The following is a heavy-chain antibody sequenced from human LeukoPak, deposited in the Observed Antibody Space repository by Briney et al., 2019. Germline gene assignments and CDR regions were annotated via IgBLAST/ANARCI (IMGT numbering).Heavy chain of an antibody. CDR2: IYHSGST. CDR1: GYSISSGYY. D-gene: IGHD6-13*01. CDR3: ARDPRSSSWYDSAMYNWFDP. V-gene: IGHV4-38-2*02. Sequence: PSETLSLTCAVSGYSISSGYYWGWIRQPPGKGLEWIGSIYHSGSTYYNPSLKSRLTISVDTSKNQFSLKLSSVTAADTAVYYCARDPRSSSWYDSAMYNWFDPWGQGTLVTVSS. J-gene: IGHJ5*02.